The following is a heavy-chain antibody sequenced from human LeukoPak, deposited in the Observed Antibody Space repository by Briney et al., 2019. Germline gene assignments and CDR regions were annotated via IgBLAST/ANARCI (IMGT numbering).Heavy chain of an antibody. CDR2: ITSSSSHI. V-gene: IGHV3-21*01. D-gene: IGHD5-12*01. CDR1: GFTFSSYN. J-gene: IGHJ5*02. Sequence: GGSLRLSCAASGFTFSSYNMNWVRQAPGKGLEWVSSITSSSSHIYYADSVKGRFTISRDNARNSLYLQMNSLRAEDTAVYYCARDGGGYRFYNWFDPWGQGTLVTVSS. CDR3: ARDGGGYRFYNWFDP.